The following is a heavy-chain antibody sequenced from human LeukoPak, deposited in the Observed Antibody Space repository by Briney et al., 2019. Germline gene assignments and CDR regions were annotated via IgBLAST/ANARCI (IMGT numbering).Heavy chain of an antibody. CDR2: IVTSGDT. D-gene: IGHD3-16*01. CDR3: AKDRFYNDGLWDFDY. Sequence: GGSLRLSCIASGFTFKTYTMSWVRQAPGEGLKWVSGIVTSGDTYYADSVKGWFTISRDNSKNTLYLQMNSLRVDDTAVYYCAKDRFYNDGLWDFDYWGQGTLVTVSS. J-gene: IGHJ4*02. V-gene: IGHV3-23*01. CDR1: GFTFKTYT.